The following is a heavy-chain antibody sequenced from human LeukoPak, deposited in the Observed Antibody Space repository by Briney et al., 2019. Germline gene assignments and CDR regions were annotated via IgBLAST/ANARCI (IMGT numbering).Heavy chain of an antibody. CDR2: INHSGST. D-gene: IGHD3-3*01. J-gene: IGHJ4*02. Sequence: PGGSLRLSCAASGFTFRSYAMSWVRQAPGKGLEWIGEINHSGSTNYNPSLKSRVTISVDTSKNQFSLKLSSVTAADTAVYYCARGNRLEWLLYTLAFAPPALDYWGQGTLVTVSS. CDR3: ARGNRLEWLLYTLAFAPPALDY. CDR1: GFTFRSYA. V-gene: IGHV4-34*01.